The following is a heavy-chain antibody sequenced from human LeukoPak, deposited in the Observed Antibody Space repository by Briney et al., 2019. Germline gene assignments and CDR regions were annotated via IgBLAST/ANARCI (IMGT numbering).Heavy chain of an antibody. CDR1: GGTFSSYA. V-gene: IGHV1-46*03. Sequence: ASVKVSCKASGGTFSSYAISWVRQAPGQGLEWMGIINPSGGSTSYAQKFQGRVTMTRDTSTSTVYMGLSSLRSEDTAVYYCAREPGGKGARGAFDIWGQGTMVTVSS. J-gene: IGHJ3*02. D-gene: IGHD1-26*01. CDR2: INPSGGST. CDR3: AREPGGKGARGAFDI.